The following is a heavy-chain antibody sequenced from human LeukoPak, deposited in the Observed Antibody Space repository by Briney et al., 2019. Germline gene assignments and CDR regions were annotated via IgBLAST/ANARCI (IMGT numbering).Heavy chain of an antibody. CDR3: ARLDTIFGVAKGFDY. Sequence: SETLSLTCTVSGGSISSYYWSWIRQPPGKGLEWIGYIYYSGSTKYNPSLKSRVTISVDTSKNQFSLKLSSVIVADTAVYYCARLDTIFGVAKGFDYWGQGILVTVSS. CDR2: IYYSGST. J-gene: IGHJ4*02. CDR1: GGSISSYY. V-gene: IGHV4-59*01. D-gene: IGHD3-3*01.